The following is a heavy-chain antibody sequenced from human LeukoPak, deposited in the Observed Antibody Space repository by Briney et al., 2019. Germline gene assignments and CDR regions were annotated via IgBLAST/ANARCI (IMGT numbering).Heavy chain of an antibody. D-gene: IGHD2-2*01. CDR1: GLTFDDYA. CDR2: ISWNSGSI. J-gene: IGHJ3*02. V-gene: IGHV3-9*01. Sequence: PGGSLSLSCAASGLTFDDYAMHWVRQAPGKGLEWVSGISWNSGSIGYADSVKRRFTISRDNAKNSLYLQMNSLRAEDTALYYCAKDYCSSTSCYAFDIWGQGTMVTVSS. CDR3: AKDYCSSTSCYAFDI.